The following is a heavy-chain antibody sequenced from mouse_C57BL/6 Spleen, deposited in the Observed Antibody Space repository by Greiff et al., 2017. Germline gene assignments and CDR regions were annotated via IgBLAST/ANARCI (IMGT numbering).Heavy chain of an antibody. D-gene: IGHD2-1*01. Sequence: EVQGVESGAELVRPGASVKLSCTASGFNIKDYYMHWVKQRPEQGLEWIGRIDPEDGDTEYAPKFQGKATMTADTSSNTAYLQLSSLTSEDTAVYYCTLIDYGNNREDWYFDVWGTGTTVTVSS. CDR3: TLIDYGNNREDWYFDV. CDR2: IDPEDGDT. V-gene: IGHV14-1*01. J-gene: IGHJ1*03. CDR1: GFNIKDYY.